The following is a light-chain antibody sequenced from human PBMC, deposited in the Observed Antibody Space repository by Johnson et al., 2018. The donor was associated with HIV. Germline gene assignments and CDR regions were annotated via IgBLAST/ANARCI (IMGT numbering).Light chain of an antibody. J-gene: IGLJ1*01. CDR3: GTWDSSLGKV. CDR1: SSNIGNNR. CDR2: DNN. V-gene: IGLV1-51*01. Sequence: QSVLTQPPSVSAAPGQKVTISSSGSSSNIGNNRVSWYQQLPGTAPKLLIYDNNKRPSGIPDRFSGSKSGTSATLGITGLQTGDEADYYCGTWDSSLGKVFGTGTKVTVL.